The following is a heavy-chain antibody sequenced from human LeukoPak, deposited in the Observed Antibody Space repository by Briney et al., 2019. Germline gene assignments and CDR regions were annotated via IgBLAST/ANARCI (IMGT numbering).Heavy chain of an antibody. CDR1: GYSFTSYW. V-gene: IGHV5-10-1*01. CDR3: ARYDTIFGATDY. D-gene: IGHD3-3*01. J-gene: IGHJ4*02. CDR2: IDPSDSYT. Sequence: GESLKISCKGSGYSFTSYWISWVRQMPGKGLEWMGRIDPSDSYTNYSPSFQDHVTISADKSISTAYLQWSSLKASDTAMYYCARYDTIFGATDYWGQGTLVTVSS.